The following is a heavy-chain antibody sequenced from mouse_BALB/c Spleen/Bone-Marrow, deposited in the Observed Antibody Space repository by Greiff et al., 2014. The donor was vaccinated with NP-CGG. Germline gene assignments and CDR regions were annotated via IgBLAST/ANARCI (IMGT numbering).Heavy chain of an antibody. CDR2: IYPGDGDT. J-gene: IGHJ3*01. CDR3: ARGLRAY. V-gene: IGHV1-80*01. CDR1: GYAFSTYW. Sequence: QVQLKESGAELGRPGSSVKISCKASGYAFSTYWVNWVKQRPGQGLEWIGQIYPGDGDTNYNGKFKGKATLTADKSSSTAYMQLSSLTSEDSAIYFCARGLRAYWGQGTLVTVSA.